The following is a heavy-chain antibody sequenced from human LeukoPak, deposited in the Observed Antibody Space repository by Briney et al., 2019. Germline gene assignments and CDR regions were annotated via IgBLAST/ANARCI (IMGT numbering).Heavy chain of an antibody. CDR1: GFTFSSYW. Sequence: GGSLRLSCAASGFTFSSYWMSWVRQAPGKGLEWVSLISGDGTITYYADSVKGRFTISRDNSKNSLFLEMNSLRSEDTALYYCAKDTPLFYHYYGIDVWGQGTTVTVSS. V-gene: IGHV3-43*02. J-gene: IGHJ6*02. CDR3: AKDTPLFYHYYGIDV. CDR2: ISGDGTIT.